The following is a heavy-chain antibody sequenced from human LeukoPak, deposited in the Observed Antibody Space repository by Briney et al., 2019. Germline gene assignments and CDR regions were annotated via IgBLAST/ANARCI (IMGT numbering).Heavy chain of an antibody. CDR2: IYYSGST. CDR3: ARGGSSQPVVDY. D-gene: IGHD1-26*01. CDR1: GGSISSYY. J-gene: IGHJ4*02. Sequence: NPSETPSLTCTDSGGSISSYYWSWIRQPPGKGLEWIGYIYYSGSTNYNPSLKSRVTISVDTSKNQFSLKLSSVTAADTAVYYCARGGSSQPVVDYWGQGTLVTVSS. V-gene: IGHV4-59*01.